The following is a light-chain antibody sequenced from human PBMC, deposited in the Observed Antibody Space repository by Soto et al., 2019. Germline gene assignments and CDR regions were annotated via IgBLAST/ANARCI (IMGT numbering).Light chain of an antibody. CDR1: SSDVGTYDL. V-gene: IGLV2-14*02. CDR2: EAT. CDR3: ASYTRTTTLV. Sequence: QSALTQPASVSGSPGQSITISCTGSSSDVGTYDLVSWYQHHPGAAPKLMIYEATRRPSGISYRFSGSKSGNTASLTISGLQAEDEADYYCASYTRTTTLVFGGGTKLTVL. J-gene: IGLJ2*01.